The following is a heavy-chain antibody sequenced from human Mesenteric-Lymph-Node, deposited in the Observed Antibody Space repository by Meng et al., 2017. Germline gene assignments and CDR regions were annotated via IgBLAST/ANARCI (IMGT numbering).Heavy chain of an antibody. CDR2: INTDGSTT. D-gene: IGHD3-22*01. CDR3: VGMTVG. Sequence: VELVECGGGLVEPGGSLRRSCAASGFTFSSHWMNWVRQAQGKGLGWVSRINTDGSTTTYADSVKGRFTISRDNAKNTVFLQMNSLRAEDTAVYYCVGMTVGWGQGTLVTVSS. CDR1: GFTFSSHW. V-gene: IGHV3-74*03. J-gene: IGHJ4*02.